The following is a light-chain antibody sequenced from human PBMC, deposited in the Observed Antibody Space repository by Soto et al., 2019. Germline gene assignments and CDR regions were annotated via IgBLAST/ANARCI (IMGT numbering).Light chain of an antibody. CDR3: LLSYNGPYV. CDR2: DTT. Sequence: QAVVTQEHTLTVSPGGTVTLTCGSSTGAVTNGHYPYWFQQKPGQAPRTLIYDTTNRHSCTPARFSGSLLGGKAALTLSGAQPEDEAEYYCLLSYNGPYVFGTGTKVTVL. V-gene: IGLV7-46*01. CDR1: TGAVTNGHY. J-gene: IGLJ1*01.